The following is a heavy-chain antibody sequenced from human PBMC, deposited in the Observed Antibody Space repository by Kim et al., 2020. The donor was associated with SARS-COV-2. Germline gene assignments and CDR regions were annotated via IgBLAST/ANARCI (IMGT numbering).Heavy chain of an antibody. D-gene: IGHD3-3*01. J-gene: IGHJ4*02. CDR1: GDSISGFQ. CDR2: ISYTGST. V-gene: IGHV4-59*01. Sequence: SETLSLTSTVSGDSISGFQWSWIRQPPGKGLEWIGSISYTGSTTYNPSLKNRVTLSVDTSQNQFSLKLSSVTPADTAVYYCARDGQWSAEAVFDYWGQGTLVTVSS. CDR3: ARDGQWSAEAVFDY.